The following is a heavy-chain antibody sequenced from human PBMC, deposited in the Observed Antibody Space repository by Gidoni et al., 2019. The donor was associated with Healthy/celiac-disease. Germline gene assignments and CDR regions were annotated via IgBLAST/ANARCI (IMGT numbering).Heavy chain of an antibody. CDR1: GFTFSSYA. J-gene: IGHJ4*02. CDR3: AGSLLWFGELSPADY. CDR2: ISGSGGST. D-gene: IGHD3-10*01. Sequence: EVQLLESGGGLVQPGGSLRLSCAASGFTFSSYAMSWVRQAPGKWLEWVSAISGSGGSTYYADAVKGRFTISRDNSKNTLYLQMNSLRAEDTAVYYCAGSLLWFGELSPADYWGQGTLVTVSS. V-gene: IGHV3-23*01.